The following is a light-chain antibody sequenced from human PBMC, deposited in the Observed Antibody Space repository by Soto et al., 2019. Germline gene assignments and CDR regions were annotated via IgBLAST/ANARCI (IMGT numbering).Light chain of an antibody. J-gene: IGKJ4*01. V-gene: IGKV3-15*01. Sequence: EIVMTQSPATLSVSPGEGATLSCRASQSVSSNLAWYQQKPGQAPRLLIYGASTRATGIAARFSASRSGTECNLPVSSLQSEYVAVYYCQQHTNWRLTVGGGTKVEIK. CDR1: QSVSSN. CDR2: GAS. CDR3: QQHTNWRLT.